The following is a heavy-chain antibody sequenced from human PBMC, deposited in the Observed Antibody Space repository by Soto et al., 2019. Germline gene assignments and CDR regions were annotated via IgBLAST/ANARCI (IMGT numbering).Heavy chain of an antibody. CDR2: ISGSGSPI. CDR1: GFTFSDYY. D-gene: IGHD1-7*01. CDR3: ARGNYNWNYDY. V-gene: IGHV3-11*01. J-gene: IGHJ4*02. Sequence: GGSLRLSCAASGFTFSDYYMSWIRQAPGKGLEWVSYISGSGSPIYFADSVKGRFTISRDNAKDSMYLQMNSLRAEDTAVYYCARGNYNWNYDYWGQGTLVTVSS.